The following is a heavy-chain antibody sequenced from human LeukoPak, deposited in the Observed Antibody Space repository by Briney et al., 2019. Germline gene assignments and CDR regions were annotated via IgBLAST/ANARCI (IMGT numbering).Heavy chain of an antibody. CDR2: INEGGSAD. J-gene: IGHJ4*02. Sequence: GGSLRLSCAASGFSFSTLWMSRVRQAPGKGLEWVANINEGGSADYYADSVRGRFTISRDNAKNSLHLQMNSLRAEDTAVYYCARDWKHSRDYWGQGTLVTVSS. CDR1: GFSFSTLW. CDR3: ARDWKHSRDY. D-gene: IGHD3-22*01. V-gene: IGHV3-7*01.